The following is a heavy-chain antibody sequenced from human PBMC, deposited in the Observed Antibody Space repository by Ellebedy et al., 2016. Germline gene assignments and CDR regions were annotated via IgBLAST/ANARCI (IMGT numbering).Heavy chain of an antibody. Sequence: GESLKISCAASGFTFRSYWMHWVRQAPGQGLVWVSRISSDETSKTYADSVMGRFTVSRDNTKNTLYLQMNRLRVEDSGLYYCVTDYDSSGFSYGGDYWGQGALVTVSS. D-gene: IGHD3-22*01. CDR3: VTDYDSSGFSYGGDY. CDR1: GFTFRSYW. J-gene: IGHJ4*02. CDR2: ISSDETSK. V-gene: IGHV3-74*03.